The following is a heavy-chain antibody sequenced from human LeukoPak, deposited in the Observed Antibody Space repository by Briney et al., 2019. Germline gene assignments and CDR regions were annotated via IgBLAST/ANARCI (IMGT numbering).Heavy chain of an antibody. J-gene: IGHJ4*02. V-gene: IGHV4-34*01. Sequence: PSETLSLTCAVYGGSFSGYYWSWIRQPPGEGLEWSGEINHSGSTNYNPSLKSRVTISVDTSKNQFSLKLSSVTAADTAVYYCARKGLRRRFDYWGQGTLVTVSS. CDR3: ARKGLRRRFDY. CDR1: GGSFSGYY. CDR2: INHSGST. D-gene: IGHD3-16*01.